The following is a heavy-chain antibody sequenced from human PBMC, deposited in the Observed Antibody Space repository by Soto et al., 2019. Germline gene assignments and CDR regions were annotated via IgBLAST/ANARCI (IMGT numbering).Heavy chain of an antibody. CDR2: ISTSGTT. CDR3: AREAGPDRWFDP. D-gene: IGHD6-19*01. V-gene: IGHV4-4*07. Sequence: SETLSLTCTVSGASISSYFWTWIRQPAGKGLDWIGRISTSGTTNYNPSLKSRVTMSVDTSKNHFSLDLSSVTAADTAVYYCAREAGPDRWFDPWGQGTLVTVSS. CDR1: GASISSYF. J-gene: IGHJ5*02.